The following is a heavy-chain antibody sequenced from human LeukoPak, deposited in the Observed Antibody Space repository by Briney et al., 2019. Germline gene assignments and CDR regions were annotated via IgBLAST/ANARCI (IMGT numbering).Heavy chain of an antibody. Sequence: GGSLRLSCAASGFTFSSYGMNWVREAPGKGLGWVSSIHKSGAHTDHADSVKGRFTISRDNSKNTLYLQMNNMKVEDTAVYYCARGGLVRGVIRYAFDYWGQGTLVTVSS. CDR2: IHKSGAHT. CDR1: GFTFSSYG. CDR3: ARGGLVRGVIRYAFDY. J-gene: IGHJ4*02. D-gene: IGHD3-10*01. V-gene: IGHV3-23*01.